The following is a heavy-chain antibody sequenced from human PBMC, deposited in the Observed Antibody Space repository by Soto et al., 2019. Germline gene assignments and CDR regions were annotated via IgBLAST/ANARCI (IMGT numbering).Heavy chain of an antibody. V-gene: IGHV4-34*01. CDR3: ARGGVYSSSSRIWLRFKGGYYFDY. CDR1: GGSFSGYY. D-gene: IGHD6-6*01. Sequence: LSLTCAVYGGSFSGYYWSWIRQPPGKGLEWIGEINHSGSTNYNPSLKSRVTISVDTSKNQFSLKLSSVTAADTAVYYCARGGVYSSSSRIWLRFKGGYYFDYWGQGTLVTVSS. J-gene: IGHJ4*02. CDR2: INHSGST.